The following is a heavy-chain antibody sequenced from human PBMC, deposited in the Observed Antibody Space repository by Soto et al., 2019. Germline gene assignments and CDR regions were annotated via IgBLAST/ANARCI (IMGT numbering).Heavy chain of an antibody. V-gene: IGHV4-34*01. CDR2: INHSGST. J-gene: IGHJ6*02. Sequence: QVQLQQWGAGLLKPSETLSLTCAVYGGSFSGYYWSWIRQPPGKGLEWIGEINHSGSTNYNPSLKSRVTISVDTSKNQFSLKLSSVTAADTAVYYCARGHSSSFPVDVWGQGTTVTVSS. CDR1: GGSFSGYY. D-gene: IGHD6-13*01. CDR3: ARGHSSSFPVDV.